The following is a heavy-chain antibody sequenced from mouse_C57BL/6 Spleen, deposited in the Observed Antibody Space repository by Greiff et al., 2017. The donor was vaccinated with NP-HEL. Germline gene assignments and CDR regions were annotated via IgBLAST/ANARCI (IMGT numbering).Heavy chain of an antibody. V-gene: IGHV1-42*01. J-gene: IGHJ2*01. Sequence: VQLQQSGPELVKPGASVKISCKASGYSFTGYYMNWVKQSPEKSLEWIGEINPSTGGTTYNQKFKAKATLTVDKSSSTASMQLKSLTSEDSAVYYCARNYYYGRWYYFDYWGQGTTLTVSS. CDR3: ARNYYYGRWYYFDY. CDR1: GYSFTGYY. CDR2: INPSTGGT. D-gene: IGHD1-1*01.